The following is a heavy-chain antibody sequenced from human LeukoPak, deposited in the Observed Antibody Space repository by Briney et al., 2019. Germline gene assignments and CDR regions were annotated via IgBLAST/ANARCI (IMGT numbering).Heavy chain of an antibody. CDR3: SRSRRVLCTGACYSFDY. Sequence: GGSLRLSCSSSGFTFGDFGMSWFRQAPGKGPEWVGFIRSKVYGGATEYAASVKGRFIISRDDSESIAYLQMNSLETEDTAVYYCSRSRRVLCTGACYSFDYWGQGTLVTVSS. CDR1: GFTFGDFG. V-gene: IGHV3-49*03. D-gene: IGHD2-8*02. J-gene: IGHJ4*02. CDR2: IRSKVYGGAT.